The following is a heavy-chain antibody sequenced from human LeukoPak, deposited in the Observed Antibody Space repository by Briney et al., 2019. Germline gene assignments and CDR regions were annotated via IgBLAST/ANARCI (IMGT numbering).Heavy chain of an antibody. CDR2: INPNSGGT. CDR1: GYTFTGYY. CDR3: AREGGGYSSSWYEGYFDY. J-gene: IGHJ4*02. D-gene: IGHD6-13*01. Sequence: GASVKVSCKASGYTFTGYYMHWVRQAPGQGLEWMGWINPNSGGTNYAQKFQGRVTMTRDTSISTAYMELSRLRSDDTAVYYCAREGGGYSSSWYEGYFDYWGQGTLVTVSS. V-gene: IGHV1-2*02.